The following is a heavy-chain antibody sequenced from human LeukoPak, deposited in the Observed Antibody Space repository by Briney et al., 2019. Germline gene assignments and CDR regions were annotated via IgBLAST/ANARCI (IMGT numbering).Heavy chain of an antibody. CDR3: ARKTPGYSYGTGFDY. Sequence: SETLSLTCAVYGGSFSGYYWSWIRQPPGKGLEWNGEINHSGSTNYNPSLKSRVTISVDTSKNQFSLKLSSVTAADTAVYYCARKTPGYSYGTGFDYWGQGTLVTVSS. D-gene: IGHD5-18*01. J-gene: IGHJ4*02. CDR1: GGSFSGYY. CDR2: INHSGST. V-gene: IGHV4-34*01.